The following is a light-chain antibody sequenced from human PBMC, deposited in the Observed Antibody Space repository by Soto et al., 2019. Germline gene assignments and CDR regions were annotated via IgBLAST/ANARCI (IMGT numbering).Light chain of an antibody. CDR3: QHYGSSLWT. CDR1: QSVSSSY. V-gene: IGKV3-20*01. CDR2: GAS. Sequence: EIVLTQSPGTLSVSPGERATLSCRASQSVSSSYLAWYQQKPGQAPRLLIYGASSRATAIPDRFSGSGSGTDFTLTISRLEPKDFAVYYCQHYGSSLWTFGQGTKVEIK. J-gene: IGKJ1*01.